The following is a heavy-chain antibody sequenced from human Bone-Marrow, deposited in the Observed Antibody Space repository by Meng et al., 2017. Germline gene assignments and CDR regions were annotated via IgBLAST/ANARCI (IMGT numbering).Heavy chain of an antibody. Sequence: QVQLVESGGGVVQPGRSLRLSCAASGFTFSSYAMHWVRQAPGKGLGWVAVISYDGSNKYYADSVKGRFTISRDNSKNTLYLQMNSLRAEDTAVYYCARDSWFDPWGQGTLVTVSS. CDR1: GFTFSSYA. CDR2: ISYDGSNK. V-gene: IGHV3-30*04. CDR3: ARDSWFDP. J-gene: IGHJ5*02.